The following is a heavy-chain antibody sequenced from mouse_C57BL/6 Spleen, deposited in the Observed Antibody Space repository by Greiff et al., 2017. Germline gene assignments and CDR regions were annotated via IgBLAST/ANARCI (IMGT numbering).Heavy chain of an antibody. Sequence: EVQLVESGGGLVQPKGSLKLSCAASGFTFNTYAMHWVRQAPGKGLEWVARLRSKSSNYATYYADSVKDRFTISRDDSPSMLYLQMNNLKTEDAAMDYCVRGCCGNPYYAMDYWGQGTSVTVSS. D-gene: IGHD2-1*01. V-gene: IGHV10-3*01. J-gene: IGHJ4*01. CDR3: VRGCCGNPYYAMDY. CDR2: LRSKSSNYAT. CDR1: GFTFNTYA.